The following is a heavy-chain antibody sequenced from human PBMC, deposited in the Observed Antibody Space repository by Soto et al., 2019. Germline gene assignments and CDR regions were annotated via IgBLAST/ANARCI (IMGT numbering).Heavy chain of an antibody. CDR3: ARKPRYCSSTSCYIFGY. Sequence: PGESLKISCKGSGYSFTSYWIGWVRLMPGKGLEWMGIIYPGDSDTRYSPSFQGQVTISADKSISTAYLQWSSLKASDTAMYYCARKPRYCSSTSCYIFGYWGQGTLVTVSS. D-gene: IGHD2-2*02. CDR1: GYSFTSYW. V-gene: IGHV5-51*01. J-gene: IGHJ4*02. CDR2: IYPGDSDT.